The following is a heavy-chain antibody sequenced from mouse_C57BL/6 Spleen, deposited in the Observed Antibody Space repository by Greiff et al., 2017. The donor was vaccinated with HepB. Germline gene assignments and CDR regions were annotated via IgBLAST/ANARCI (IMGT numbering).Heavy chain of an antibody. CDR3: ARSYYKSLLDY. CDR2: IDPSDSYT. CDR1: GYTFTSYW. Sequence: QVQLQQPGAELVMPGASVKLSCKASGYTFTSYWMHWVKQRPGQGLEWIGEIDPSDSYTNYNQKFKGKSTLTVDKSSSTAYMQLSSLTSEDSAVYYCARSYYKSLLDYWGQGTTLTVSS. D-gene: IGHD2-12*01. J-gene: IGHJ2*01. V-gene: IGHV1-69*01.